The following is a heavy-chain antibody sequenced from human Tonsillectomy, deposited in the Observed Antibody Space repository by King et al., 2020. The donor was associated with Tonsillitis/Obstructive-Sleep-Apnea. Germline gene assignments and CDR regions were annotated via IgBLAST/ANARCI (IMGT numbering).Heavy chain of an antibody. CDR1: GGSISSYY. V-gene: IGHV4-59*01. Sequence: QLQESGPGLVKPSETLSLTCTVSGGSISSYYWSWIRQPPGKGLEWIGYIYYSGSTKYNPSLKSRVTISVDTSKNQFSLKLSSVTAADTAVYYCARAFEYSSSWVTYYFDYWGQGTLVTVSS. CDR3: ARAFEYSSSWVTYYFDY. CDR2: IYYSGST. D-gene: IGHD6-6*01. J-gene: IGHJ4*02.